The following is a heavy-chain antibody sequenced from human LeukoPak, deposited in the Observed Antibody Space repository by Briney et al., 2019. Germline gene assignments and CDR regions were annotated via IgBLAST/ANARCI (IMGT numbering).Heavy chain of an antibody. CDR2: ISAYNGNT. CDR3: ARATSSGWYY. CDR1: GYTFTGYY. V-gene: IGHV1-18*04. D-gene: IGHD6-19*01. Sequence: RASVKVSCKASGYTFTGYYMHWVRQAPGQGLEWMGWISAYNGNTNYAQKLQGRVTMTTDTSTSTAYMELRSLRSDDTAVYYCARATSSGWYYWGQGTLVTVSS. J-gene: IGHJ4*02.